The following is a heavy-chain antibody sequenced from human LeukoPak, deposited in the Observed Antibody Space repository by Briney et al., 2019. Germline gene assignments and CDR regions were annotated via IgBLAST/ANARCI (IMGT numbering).Heavy chain of an antibody. CDR1: GGSFSGYY. D-gene: IGHD3-10*01. CDR2: INHSGST. J-gene: IGHJ3*02. Sequence: PSETLSLTCAVYGGSFSGYYWSWIRQPPGKGGEGIGEINHSGSTNYNPSLTSRVTISVDTSKTQSSLKLSSVTAADTAVYYCARGQRSVRGVITDAFDIWGQGTMVTVSS. CDR3: ARGQRSVRGVITDAFDI. V-gene: IGHV4-34*01.